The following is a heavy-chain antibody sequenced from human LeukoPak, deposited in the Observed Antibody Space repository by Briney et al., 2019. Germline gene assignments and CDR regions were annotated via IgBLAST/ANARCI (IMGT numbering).Heavy chain of an antibody. D-gene: IGHD3-9*01. V-gene: IGHV4-59*01. CDR3: ARGVILTGSYFDY. CDR1: GGSISSYY. CDR2: IYYSGST. J-gene: IGHJ4*02. Sequence: SETLSLTCTVSGGSISSYYWSWIRQPPGKGLERIGYIYYSGSTNYNPSLKSRVTISVDTSKNQFSLKLSSVTAADTAVYYCARGVILTGSYFDYWGQGTLVTVSS.